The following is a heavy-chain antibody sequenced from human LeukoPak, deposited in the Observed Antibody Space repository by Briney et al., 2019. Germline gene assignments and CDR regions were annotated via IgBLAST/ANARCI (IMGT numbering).Heavy chain of an antibody. Sequence: PGWSLRLSCAASGFTFSSSWMSWVRQAPGKGLEWVANIKPDGSEKFHVDSVKGRFTISRDNSKSSLSLQMNSLGAEDTAVYYCARYGLTAALDFWGQGTLVTVSS. CDR2: IKPDGSEK. CDR3: ARYGLTAALDF. CDR1: GFTFSSSW. V-gene: IGHV3-7*01. J-gene: IGHJ4*02. D-gene: IGHD6-6*01.